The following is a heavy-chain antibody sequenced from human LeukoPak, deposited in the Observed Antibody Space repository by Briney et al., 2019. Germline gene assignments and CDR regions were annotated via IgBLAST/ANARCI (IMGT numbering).Heavy chain of an antibody. CDR1: GGSISSGSYY. V-gene: IGHV4-61*10. Sequence: SETLSLTCTVSGGSISSGSYYWSWIRQPAGKGLEWIGYIYYSGSTNYNPSLKSRVTISVDTSKNQFSLKLSSVTAADTAVYYCARLDSSEISSDGWFDPWGQGTLVTVSS. CDR3: ARLDSSEISSDGWFDP. D-gene: IGHD6-25*01. J-gene: IGHJ5*02. CDR2: IYYSGST.